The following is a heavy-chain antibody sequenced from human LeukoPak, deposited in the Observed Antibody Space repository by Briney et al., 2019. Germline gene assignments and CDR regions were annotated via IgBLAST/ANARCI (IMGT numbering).Heavy chain of an antibody. CDR1: GFTFSSYW. V-gene: IGHV3-7*01. Sequence: GGSLRLSCAAPGFTFSSYWMSWVRQAPGRGLEWVANIKQDGSEKYYVDSVKGRFTISRDNAKNSLYLQMNSLRAEDTAVYYCARTTYCDYWGQGTLVTVSS. CDR2: IKQDGSEK. D-gene: IGHD2/OR15-2a*01. CDR3: ARTTYCDY. J-gene: IGHJ4*02.